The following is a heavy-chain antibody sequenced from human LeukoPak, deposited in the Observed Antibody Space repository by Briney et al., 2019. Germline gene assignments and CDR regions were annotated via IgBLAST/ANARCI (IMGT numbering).Heavy chain of an antibody. Sequence: ASVKVSCKASGGTFSSYAISWVRQAPGQGLEWMGGIIPIFGTANYAQKFQGRVTITADESTSTAYMELSSLRSEDTAVYYCARTITYYDILTGYYPTFYYYYMDVWGKGTTVTVSS. CDR3: ARTITYYDILTGYYPTFYYYYMDV. CDR2: IIPIFGTA. D-gene: IGHD3-9*01. J-gene: IGHJ6*03. CDR1: GGTFSSYA. V-gene: IGHV1-69*13.